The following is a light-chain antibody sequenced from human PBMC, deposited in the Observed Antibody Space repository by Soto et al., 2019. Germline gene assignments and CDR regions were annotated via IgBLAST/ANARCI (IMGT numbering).Light chain of an antibody. CDR3: QQYKSWPPIT. CDR2: ADS. J-gene: IGKJ5*01. Sequence: EIVFTQSPATLSLSPVETATLSFRASQSVSGYIGWYQQKPGQAPRLLIYADSNRATGIPARFSGSGSGTDFTLTISSLEPEDFSVYYCQQYKSWPPITFGQGTRLEIK. V-gene: IGKV3-11*01. CDR1: QSVSGY.